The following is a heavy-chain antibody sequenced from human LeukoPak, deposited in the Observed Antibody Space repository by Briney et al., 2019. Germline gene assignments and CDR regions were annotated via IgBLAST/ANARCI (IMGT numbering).Heavy chain of an antibody. CDR1: GFTFSSYS. J-gene: IGHJ3*02. V-gene: IGHV3-21*01. CDR2: ISSSSSFM. CDR3: ARTGKPDSSGYDAFDI. Sequence: GGSLRVSCAASGFTFSSYSMNWVRQAPGKGLEWVSSISSSSSFMYYAESVKGRFTISRDSAKNSLYLQVNSLRAEDTAVYYCARTGKPDSSGYDAFDIWGQGTMVTVSS. D-gene: IGHD3-22*01.